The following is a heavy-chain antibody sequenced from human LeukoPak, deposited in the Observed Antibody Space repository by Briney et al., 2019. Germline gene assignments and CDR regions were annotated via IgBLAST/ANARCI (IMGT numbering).Heavy chain of an antibody. J-gene: IGHJ3*02. CDR2: IYYSGST. CDR1: GGSISSYY. D-gene: IGHD3-10*01. CDR3: ARRRGSGSYDAFDI. V-gene: IGHV4-59*08. Sequence: SETLSLTCSVSGGSISSYYWSWLRQPTGKGLEWIGYIYYSGSTNYNPSLKSRVTISVDTSKYQFSLKLSSVTAADTAVYYCARRRGSGSYDAFDIWGQGTMVTVSS.